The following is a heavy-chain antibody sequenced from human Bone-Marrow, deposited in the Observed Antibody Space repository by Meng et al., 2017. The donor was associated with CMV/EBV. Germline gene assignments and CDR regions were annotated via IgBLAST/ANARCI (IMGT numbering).Heavy chain of an antibody. D-gene: IGHD2-15*01. V-gene: IGHV3-7*03. J-gene: IGHJ4*02. Sequence: GESLKISCAASGFTFSSYWMSWVRQAPGKGLEWVANIKQDGSEKYYVDSVKGRFTISRDTSKNTLFLQMNSLRVGDTAMYYCAKDLGKIKLTSNQVVPDSWGQGTLVTVSS. CDR2: IKQDGSEK. CDR1: GFTFSSYW. CDR3: AKDLGKIKLTSNQVVPDS.